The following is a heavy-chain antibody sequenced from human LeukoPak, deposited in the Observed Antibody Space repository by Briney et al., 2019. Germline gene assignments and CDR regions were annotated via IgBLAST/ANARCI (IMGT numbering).Heavy chain of an antibody. CDR1: GGAISSYY. V-gene: IGHV4-59*08. J-gene: IGHJ3*02. D-gene: IGHD3-16*01. CDR3: ASHYYDYVWGYLGGAFDI. CDR2: IYYSGST. Sequence: SETLSLTCTVSGGAISSYYWSWIRQPPGKGLEWIGYIYYSGSTNYNPSLKSRVTISVDTSKNQFSLKLSSVTAADTAVYYCASHYYDYVWGYLGGAFDIWGQGTMITVSS.